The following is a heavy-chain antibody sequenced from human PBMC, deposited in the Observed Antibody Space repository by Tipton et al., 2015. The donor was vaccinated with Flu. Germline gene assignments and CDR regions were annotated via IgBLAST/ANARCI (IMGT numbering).Heavy chain of an antibody. J-gene: IGHJ4*02. D-gene: IGHD6-19*01. Sequence: GSLRLSCAASGFTFGEYAMHWVRQAPGKGLEWVCLVGYDGSGTTYADSVEGRFTASRDNRKNSLYLQMNSLRAEDTAIYYCAKVIPELVAGLDSWGQGTLVTVSS. CDR3: AKVIPELVAGLDS. CDR1: GFTFGEYA. CDR2: VGYDGSGT. V-gene: IGHV3-43D*04.